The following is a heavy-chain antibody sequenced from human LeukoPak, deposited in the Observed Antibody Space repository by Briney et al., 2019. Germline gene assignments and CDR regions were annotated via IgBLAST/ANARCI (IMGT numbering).Heavy chain of an antibody. D-gene: IGHD2-21*02. Sequence: ASVKVSCKASGYTFTCYHIHWVRQAPGQGLEWMGRINPYSGDTNFAQKFQGRVTMTRDTSISTASMELRRLRSDDTAVYYCARAVNCGGDCYTKYYFDYWGQGTLVTVSS. V-gene: IGHV1-2*06. CDR1: GYTFTCYH. J-gene: IGHJ4*02. CDR3: ARAVNCGGDCYTKYYFDY. CDR2: INPYSGDT.